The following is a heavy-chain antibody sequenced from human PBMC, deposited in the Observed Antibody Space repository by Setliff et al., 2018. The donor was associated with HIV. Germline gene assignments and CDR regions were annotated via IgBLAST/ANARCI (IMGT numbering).Heavy chain of an antibody. D-gene: IGHD6-13*01. J-gene: IGHJ3*02. CDR2: IIPMYNIP. V-gene: IGHV1-69*13. Sequence: GASVKVSCKTSGGTLSNYVITWVRQAPGQGLEWMGMIIPMYNIPAYAQKFQGRVTFTADESTSAAYMELSSLSSEDTAVYYCARDQTGVAAAAFGGGSAWSDEGFDIWAKGQWSPS. CDR3: ARDQTGVAAAAFGGGSAWSDEGFDI. CDR1: GGTLSNYV.